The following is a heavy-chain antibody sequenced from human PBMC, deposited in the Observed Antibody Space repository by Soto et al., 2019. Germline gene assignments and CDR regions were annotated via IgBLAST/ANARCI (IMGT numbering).Heavy chain of an antibody. V-gene: IGHV3-30*03. Sequence: PGGSLRLSCAASGFTFSSYGMHWVRQAPGKGLEWVAVISYDGSNKYYADSVKGRFTISRDNSKNTLYLQMNSLRAEDTAVYYYASYTAMDIGTDYWGQGTLVTVSS. CDR3: ASYTAMDIGTDY. D-gene: IGHD5-18*01. J-gene: IGHJ4*02. CDR1: GFTFSSYG. CDR2: ISYDGSNK.